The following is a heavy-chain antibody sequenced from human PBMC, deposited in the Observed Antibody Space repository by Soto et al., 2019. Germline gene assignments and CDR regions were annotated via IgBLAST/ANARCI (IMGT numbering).Heavy chain of an antibody. Sequence: GGSLRLSCAASGFTFSSYVMSWVRQAPGKGLEWVSAISGSGGNTYYADSVKGRFTISRDNSKNTLFLKMNSLRAEDTALYFCAKEMGDYYDSSSSWFDPCGQGTMVTVSS. V-gene: IGHV3-23*01. CDR3: AKEMGDYYDSSSSWFDP. CDR2: ISGSGGNT. CDR1: GFTFSSYV. J-gene: IGHJ5*02. D-gene: IGHD3-22*01.